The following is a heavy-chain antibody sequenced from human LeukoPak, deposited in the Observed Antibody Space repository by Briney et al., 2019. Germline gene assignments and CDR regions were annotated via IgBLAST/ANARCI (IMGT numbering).Heavy chain of an antibody. CDR3: ARYRSGYESDYYYYYMDV. CDR1: GGSISSSSYY. J-gene: IGHJ6*03. CDR2: IYYSGST. V-gene: IGHV4-39*07. Sequence: PSETLSLTCTVSGGSISSSSYYWGWIRQPPGKGLEWIGSIYYSGSTYYNPSLKSRVTISVDTSKNQFSLKLSSVTAADTAVYYCARYRSGYESDYYYYYMDVWGKGTTVTVSS. D-gene: IGHD5-12*01.